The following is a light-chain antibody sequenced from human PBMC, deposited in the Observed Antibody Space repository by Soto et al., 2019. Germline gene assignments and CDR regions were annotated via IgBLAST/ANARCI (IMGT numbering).Light chain of an antibody. Sequence: QSVLTQPPSVSGAPGQRVTISCTGSSSNIGAGYDVHWYQQLPGTPPKLLIYGNSNRPSGVPDRFSGSKSGTSASLAITGLQAEDEADYYCQSYDSSLSGLYVFGTGTKRTVL. J-gene: IGLJ1*01. CDR1: SSNIGAGYD. V-gene: IGLV1-40*01. CDR2: GNS. CDR3: QSYDSSLSGLYV.